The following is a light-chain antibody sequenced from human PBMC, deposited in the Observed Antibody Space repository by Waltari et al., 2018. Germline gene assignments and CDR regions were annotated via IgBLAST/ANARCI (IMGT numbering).Light chain of an antibody. CDR3: QQYSSSPIT. J-gene: IGKJ5*01. V-gene: IGKV4-1*01. CDR1: QSLFFGASGKNC. Sequence: DIVLTQSPDSLAVSLGERATIDCWSSQSLFFGASGKNCLAWYQQKPGQPPKVLIYWASTREAGVPERISGSGSGAHFTLTVDSLQAEDVAVYYCQQYSSSPITFGQGTRLEI. CDR2: WAS.